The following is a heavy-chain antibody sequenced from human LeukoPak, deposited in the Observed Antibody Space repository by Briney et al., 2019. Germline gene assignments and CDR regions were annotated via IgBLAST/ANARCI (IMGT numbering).Heavy chain of an antibody. CDR3: AKARIVVVPAATYYYGMDV. CDR1: GFTFSSYA. CDR2: IYGSGGST. Sequence: GESLTLSCTASGFTFSSYAMSWVRQAPGKGLEWVSPIYGSGGSTYYAGSVKGRSTISRDNSKNTLYLQMSSLRAEDTAVYYCAKARIVVVPAATYYYGMDVWGQGTTVTVSS. J-gene: IGHJ6*02. D-gene: IGHD2-2*01. V-gene: IGHV3-23*01.